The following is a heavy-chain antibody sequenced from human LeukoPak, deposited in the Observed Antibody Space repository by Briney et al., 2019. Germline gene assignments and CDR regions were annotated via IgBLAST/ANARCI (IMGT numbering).Heavy chain of an antibody. J-gene: IGHJ4*02. V-gene: IGHV4-59*01. D-gene: IGHD2-2*01. Sequence: SETLSLTCTVSGGSISSYYWSWVRQPPGEGLEWIGYIYYSGSTNYNPSLKSRVTISVDTSKNQFSLKLSSVTAADTAVYYCARDHPYCSSTSCRTLDYWGQGTLVTVSS. CDR1: GGSISSYY. CDR2: IYYSGST. CDR3: ARDHPYCSSTSCRTLDY.